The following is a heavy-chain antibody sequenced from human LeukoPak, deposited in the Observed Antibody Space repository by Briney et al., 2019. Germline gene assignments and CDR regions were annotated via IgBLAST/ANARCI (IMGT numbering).Heavy chain of an antibody. CDR2: IYYSGTT. Sequence: SETLSLTCTVSGSSISYYYWSWIRQSPGKGLELIGYIYYSGTTNYNASLKSRVTISVDTSKNQFSLQLRSVTAADTAVYYCAREDPQTTVPEGMDVWGQGTTVTVSS. V-gene: IGHV4-59*01. CDR3: AREDPQTTVPEGMDV. J-gene: IGHJ6*02. CDR1: GSSISYYY. D-gene: IGHD4-17*01.